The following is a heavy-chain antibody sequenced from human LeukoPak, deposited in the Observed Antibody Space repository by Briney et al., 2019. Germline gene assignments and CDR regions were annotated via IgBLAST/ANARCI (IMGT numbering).Heavy chain of an antibody. V-gene: IGHV4-39*01. CDR1: GGSISSSSYY. Sequence: SETLSLTCTVSGGSISSSSYYWGWIRQPPGKGLECFGSIYYSGSTYYNPSLKSRVTISVDTSKNQFSLKLSSVTAADTAVYYCARRAGVMVRGHPYYMDVWGKGTTVTASS. CDR2: IYYSGST. CDR3: ARRAGVMVRGHPYYMDV. J-gene: IGHJ6*03. D-gene: IGHD3-10*01.